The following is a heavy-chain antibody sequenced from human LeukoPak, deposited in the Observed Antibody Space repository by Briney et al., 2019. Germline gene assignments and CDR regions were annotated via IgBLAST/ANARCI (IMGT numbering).Heavy chain of an antibody. V-gene: IGHV4-34*01. Sequence: SETLSLTCAVYGGSFSGYYWSWIRQPPGKGLEWIGEINHIGSTNYNPSIKSRVTISVDTSKNQFSLKLSSVTAADTAVYYCARSATIRGYFDYWGQGTLVTVSS. J-gene: IGHJ4*02. CDR3: ARSATIRGYFDY. CDR1: GGSFSGYY. D-gene: IGHD5-24*01. CDR2: INHIGST.